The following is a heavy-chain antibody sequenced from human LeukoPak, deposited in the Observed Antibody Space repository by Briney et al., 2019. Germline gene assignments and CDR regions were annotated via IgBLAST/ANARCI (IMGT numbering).Heavy chain of an antibody. CDR2: ISGSGGST. CDR1: GFTFSSYD. J-gene: IGHJ4*02. CDR3: AEDRINPCRNLPF. V-gene: IGHV3-23*01. Sequence: PGGSLSLSCSVYGFTFSSYDLNWIRQAPGKGLEWVSGISGSGGSTFYADSVKGRFTISRDNSQNTLYLQMNRLRAEDTAVYYRAEDRINPCRNLPFWGQGTRVTVAS. D-gene: IGHD1-7*01.